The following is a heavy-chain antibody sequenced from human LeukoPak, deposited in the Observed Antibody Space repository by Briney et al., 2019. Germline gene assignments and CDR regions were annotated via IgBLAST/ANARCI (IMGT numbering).Heavy chain of an antibody. CDR3: ARRVPSSGRDFDI. V-gene: IGHV4-39*01. D-gene: IGHD3-22*01. Sequence: PSETLSLTCTVSGGSFSSSSYYWVWNRQPPGQGLEWIVSSYYSGSTYYNPSLKSRVTISVDTSKNQFSPKLSSVTAADTAVYYCARRVPSSGRDFDIWGQGTMATVAS. CDR2: SYYSGST. CDR1: GGSFSSSSYY. J-gene: IGHJ3*02.